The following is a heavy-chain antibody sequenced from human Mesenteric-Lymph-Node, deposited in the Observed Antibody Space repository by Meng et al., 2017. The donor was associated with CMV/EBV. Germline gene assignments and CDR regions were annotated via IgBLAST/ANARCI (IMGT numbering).Heavy chain of an antibody. D-gene: IGHD5-24*01. J-gene: IGHJ6*02. CDR1: GYTFIDYY. V-gene: IGHV1-2*02. CDR2: INPNSGGT. CDR3: ASVEMATIYHYGMDV. Sequence: ASVKVSCKASGYTFIDYYLHWVRQAPGQGLEWMGWINPNSGGTNYAQKFQGRVTMTRDTSISTAYMELSRLRSDDTAVYYCASVEMATIYHYGMDVWGQGTTVTVSS.